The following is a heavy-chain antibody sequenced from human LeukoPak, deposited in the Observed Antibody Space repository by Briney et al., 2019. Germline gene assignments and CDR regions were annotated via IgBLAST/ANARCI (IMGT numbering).Heavy chain of an antibody. Sequence: GSLRLSCSTSGFTFNSFCLNWVRQAPGEGLEWVSTISNGGHIYYEDSVKGRFTISRDNAKNSLYLQMNSLRAEDTAVYYCARDQDGGKYYYESSGYSHWGQGILVTVSS. V-gene: IGHV3-21*01. CDR1: GFTFNSFC. CDR2: ISNGGHI. J-gene: IGHJ4*02. CDR3: ARDQDGGKYYYESSGYSH. D-gene: IGHD3-22*01.